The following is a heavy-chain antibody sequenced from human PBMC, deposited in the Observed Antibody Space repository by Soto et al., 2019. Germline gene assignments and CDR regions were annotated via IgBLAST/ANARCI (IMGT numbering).Heavy chain of an antibody. CDR3: ARRYGVAFDI. J-gene: IGHJ3*02. Sequence: QVQLQESGPGLVKPSETLSLTCTVSGGSISSYYWSWIRQPPGKGLEWIGYIYYSGSTNYNPSLKSRATLSVDTSKNQFSLKLSSVTAADTAVYYCARRYGVAFDIWGQGTMVTVSS. CDR2: IYYSGST. CDR1: GGSISSYY. D-gene: IGHD3-10*01. V-gene: IGHV4-59*08.